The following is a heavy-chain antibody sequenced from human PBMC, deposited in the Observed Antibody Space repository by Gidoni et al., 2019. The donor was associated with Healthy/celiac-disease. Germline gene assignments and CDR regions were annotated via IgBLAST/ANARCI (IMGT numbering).Heavy chain of an antibody. V-gene: IGHV3-11*05. D-gene: IGHD3-22*01. CDR1: GFTFSDYY. CDR2: ISSSSSYT. CDR3: ARRLYEQPYYYYGMDV. Sequence: QVQLVESGGGLVKPGGSLRLSWAASGFTFSDYYMSWIRQAPGKGLEWVSYISSSSSYTNYADSVKGRFTISRDNAKNSLYLQMNSLRAEDTAVYYCARRLYEQPYYYYGMDVWGQGTTVTVSS. J-gene: IGHJ6*02.